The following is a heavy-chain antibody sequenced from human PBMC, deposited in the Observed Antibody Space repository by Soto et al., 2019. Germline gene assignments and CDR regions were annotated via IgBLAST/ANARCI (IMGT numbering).Heavy chain of an antibody. D-gene: IGHD5-18*01. CDR2: IQHNGDTI. CDR3: VRVGWGFSYGNGLDG. Sequence: QVQLVESGGGVVQPGGSLRLSCEASGFGFSAYSMHWVRQAPGKGLEWVAVIQHNGDTIHYADSVRGRFTISRDNYNNIQYLQMNGLTPEYTALYYCVRVGWGFSYGNGLDGWGEGTTVTVSS. CDR1: GFGFSAYS. V-gene: IGHV3-30-3*01. J-gene: IGHJ6*04.